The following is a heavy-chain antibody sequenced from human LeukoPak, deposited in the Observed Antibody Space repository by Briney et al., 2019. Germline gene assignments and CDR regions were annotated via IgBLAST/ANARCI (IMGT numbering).Heavy chain of an antibody. Sequence: GGSLRLSCAASGFTFSSYGMHWVRQAPGKGLEWVAVIWYDGSNKYYADPVKGRFTISRDNSKNTLYLQMNSLRAEDTAVYYCASSGVGATTGGAFDIWGQGTMVTVSS. V-gene: IGHV3-33*01. CDR1: GFTFSSYG. D-gene: IGHD1-26*01. J-gene: IGHJ3*02. CDR2: IWYDGSNK. CDR3: ASSGVGATTGGAFDI.